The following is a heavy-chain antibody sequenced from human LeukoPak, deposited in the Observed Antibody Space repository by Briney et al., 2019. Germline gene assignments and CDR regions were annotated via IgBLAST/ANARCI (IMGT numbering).Heavy chain of an antibody. CDR1: GFTFSSYE. Sequence: GGSLRLSCAASGFTFSSYEMNWVRQAPGKGLEWVSYISSSGSTIYYADSVKGRFTISRDNAKNSLYLQMNSLRAGDTAVYYCARQDKPPRIVGAKYPWYDYWGQGTLVTVSS. J-gene: IGHJ4*02. CDR2: ISSSGSTI. CDR3: ARQDKPPRIVGAKYPWYDY. V-gene: IGHV3-48*03. D-gene: IGHD1-26*01.